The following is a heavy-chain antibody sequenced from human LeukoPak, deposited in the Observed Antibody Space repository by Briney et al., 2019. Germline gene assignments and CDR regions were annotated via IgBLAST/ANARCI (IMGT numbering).Heavy chain of an antibody. V-gene: IGHV3-69-1*01. J-gene: IGHJ6*02. D-gene: IGHD3-10*01. Sequence: AGGSLRLSCAGSGFTLSTYTMNWVRQSPGKGLEWVSTISSSGALHYADSVKGRFTISRDSAKNSLYLQMNSLRAEDTAVYYCAIDLRGTMVRGVMDVWGQGTTVTVSS. CDR3: AIDLRGTMVRGVMDV. CDR2: ISSSGAL. CDR1: GFTLSTYT.